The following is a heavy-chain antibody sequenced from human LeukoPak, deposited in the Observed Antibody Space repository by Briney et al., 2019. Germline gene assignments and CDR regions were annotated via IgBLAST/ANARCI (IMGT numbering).Heavy chain of an antibody. J-gene: IGHJ3*02. D-gene: IGHD3/OR15-3a*01. CDR3: ARGDLIEAFDI. Sequence: PGGSLRLSCAASGFTFSSNYMSWVRQAPGKGLEWVSVIYSGGSTYYADSVKGRFTISRDNSKNTLYLQMNSLRAEDTAVYYCARGDLIEAFDIWGQGTMVTVSS. V-gene: IGHV3-53*01. CDR2: IYSGGST. CDR1: GFTFSSNY.